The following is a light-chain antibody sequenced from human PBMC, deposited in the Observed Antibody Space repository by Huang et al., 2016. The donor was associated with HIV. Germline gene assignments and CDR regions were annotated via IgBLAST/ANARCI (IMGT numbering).Light chain of an antibody. Sequence: EIIMTQSPATLSLSPGEGASLSCRANQSVATNLAWYLHRPGQSPRILIVGASTRASGLPGRFRGSGSGTQFTLTVSGLQSEDFAVYYCQQYHNWPYTFGQGTKLEI. J-gene: IGKJ2*01. V-gene: IGKV3-15*01. CDR2: GAS. CDR1: QSVATN. CDR3: QQYHNWPYT.